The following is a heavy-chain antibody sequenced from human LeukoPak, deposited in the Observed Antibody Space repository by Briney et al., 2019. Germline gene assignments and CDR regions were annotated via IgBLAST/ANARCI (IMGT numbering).Heavy chain of an antibody. D-gene: IGHD6-13*01. CDR3: ARDSNQPQLVLENRGYPYYFEH. CDR1: RFTFSSYN. Sequence: GGSLRLFCAASRFTFSSYNMNWLRQATGEGLEWVSYISSSGNYIYYADSVKGRFTIYRDKAKNSLYLQMNSLRAEDTPVYYCARDSNQPQLVLENRGYPYYFEHWGQGTLVTASS. CDR2: ISSSGNYI. V-gene: IGHV3-21*01. J-gene: IGHJ4*02.